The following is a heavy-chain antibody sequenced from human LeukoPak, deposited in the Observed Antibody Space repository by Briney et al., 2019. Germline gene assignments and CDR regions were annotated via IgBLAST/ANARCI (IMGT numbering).Heavy chain of an antibody. CDR2: IWYDGSNK. CDR3: ARDLGEMATMPFDY. D-gene: IGHD5-24*01. CDR1: GFTFSSYG. J-gene: IGHJ4*02. V-gene: IGHV3-33*01. Sequence: GGSLRLSCAASGFTFSSYGMHWVRQAPGKGLEWVAVIWYDGSNKYYADSVKGRFTISRDNSKNTLHLQMNSLRAEDTAVYYCARDLGEMATMPFDYWGQGTLVTVSS.